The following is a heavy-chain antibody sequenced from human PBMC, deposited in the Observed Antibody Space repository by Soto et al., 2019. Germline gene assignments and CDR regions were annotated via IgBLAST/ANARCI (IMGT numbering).Heavy chain of an antibody. V-gene: IGHV4-34*01. CDR2: INHSEST. CDR3: ARAGRAGDFDY. J-gene: IGHJ4*02. CDR1: GGSFSGYY. Sequence: QVQLQQWGAGLLKPSETLSLTCAVYGGSFSGYYWSWIRQPPGKGLEWIGEINHSESTNYNTFLKSRVAISVDTSKNQFSMKLSSVTAADTAVYYCARAGRAGDFDYWGQGTLVTVSS.